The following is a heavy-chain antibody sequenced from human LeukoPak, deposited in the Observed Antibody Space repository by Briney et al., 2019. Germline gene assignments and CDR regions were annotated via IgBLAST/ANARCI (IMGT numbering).Heavy chain of an antibody. Sequence: GGSLRLSCAASGFTFSSYAMSWVRQAPGKRLEWVSAISGSGGSTYCADSVKGRFTISGDNSKNTLYLQMNSLRAEDTAVYYCASPRDSSGWYYFDYWGQGTLVTVSS. CDR2: ISGSGGST. CDR1: GFTFSSYA. CDR3: ASPRDSSGWYYFDY. J-gene: IGHJ4*02. V-gene: IGHV3-23*01. D-gene: IGHD6-19*01.